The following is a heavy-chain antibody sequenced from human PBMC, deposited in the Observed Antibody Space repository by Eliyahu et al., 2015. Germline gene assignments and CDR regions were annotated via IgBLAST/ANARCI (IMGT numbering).Heavy chain of an antibody. V-gene: IGHV1-69*01. CDR2: IIPIFGTA. CDR1: GGTFSSYA. J-gene: IGHJ4*02. CDR3: ARGHYGSGSYYKPNLYYFDY. D-gene: IGHD3-10*01. Sequence: QVQLVQSGAEVKKPGSSVKVSCKASGGTFSSYAISWVRQAPGQGLEWMGGIIPIFGTANYAQKFQGRVTITADESTSTAYMELSSLRSEDTAVYYCARGHYGSGSYYKPNLYYFDYWGQGTLVTVSS.